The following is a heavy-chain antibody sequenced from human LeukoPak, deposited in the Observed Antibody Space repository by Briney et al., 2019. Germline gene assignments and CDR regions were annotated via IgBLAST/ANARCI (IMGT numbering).Heavy chain of an antibody. J-gene: IGHJ4*02. CDR3: ARVAGGNSPYYFDY. V-gene: IGHV3-74*01. CDR1: GFTFSNYW. Sequence: GGSLRLSCAASGFTFSNYWMHWVRQAPGKGLVWVSRINSDGNSTDYADSVKGRFTISRDNAKNTLYLQMNSLRAEDTSVYYCARVAGGNSPYYFDYWGQGTLVTVSS. D-gene: IGHD4-23*01. CDR2: INSDGNST.